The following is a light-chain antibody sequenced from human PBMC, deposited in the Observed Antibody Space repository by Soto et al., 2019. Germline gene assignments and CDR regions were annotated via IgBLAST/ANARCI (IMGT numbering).Light chain of an antibody. J-gene: IGKJ1*01. V-gene: IGKV3-20*01. Sequence: EVVLTQSPGTLSLSPGERVTLSCRASQSVASSYLAWYQQKPGRAPRLLFYSASSRATGIPDRFSGSGSGTDFTLTISRLEPEDSATYFCQQYKTYSTWTFGQGTKVEIK. CDR2: SAS. CDR1: QSVASSY. CDR3: QQYKTYSTWT.